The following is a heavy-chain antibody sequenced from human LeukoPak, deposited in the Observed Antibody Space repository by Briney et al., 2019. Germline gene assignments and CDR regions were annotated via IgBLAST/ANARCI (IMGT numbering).Heavy chain of an antibody. CDR3: AREGEGIAAAGTLLVYFDY. Sequence: SVKVSXKASGGTFSSYAISWMRQAHGQGLEWIGRIIPIFGTANYAQKFRGRVTVSTDDSTSTAFLELSSLTPEDTAVYYCAREGEGIAAAGTLLVYFDYWGQGTLVTVSS. J-gene: IGHJ4*02. CDR2: IIPIFGTA. CDR1: GGTFSSYA. D-gene: IGHD6-13*01. V-gene: IGHV1-69*05.